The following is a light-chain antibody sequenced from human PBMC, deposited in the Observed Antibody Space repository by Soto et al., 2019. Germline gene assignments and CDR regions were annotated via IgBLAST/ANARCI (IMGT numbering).Light chain of an antibody. CDR3: QQLNSYPFT. J-gene: IGKJ3*01. CDR1: QGISSY. Sequence: DIQLTQSPSFLSASVGDRVTITCRASQGISSYLAWYQQKPGKAPKLLIYAASTLQSGVTSRFSGSGSGTEFTLTISSLQPEDFATYYCQQLNSYPFTVGPGTKVDIK. V-gene: IGKV1-9*01. CDR2: AAS.